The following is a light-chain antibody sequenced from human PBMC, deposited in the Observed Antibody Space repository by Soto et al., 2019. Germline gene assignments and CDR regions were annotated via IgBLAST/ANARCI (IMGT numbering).Light chain of an antibody. J-gene: IGLJ1*01. Sequence: QSALTQPASVSGSPGQSITISCTGTSSDVGGYNYVSWYQQHPGKAPKLMIYEVSNRPSGVSNRFSGSKSGNTASLTISGLQAGDEADYYCSSYTSSSTLYVFXTGTKVTVL. V-gene: IGLV2-14*01. CDR1: SSDVGGYNY. CDR2: EVS. CDR3: SSYTSSSTLYV.